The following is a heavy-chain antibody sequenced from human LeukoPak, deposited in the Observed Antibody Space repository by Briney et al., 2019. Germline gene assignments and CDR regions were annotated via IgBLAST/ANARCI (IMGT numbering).Heavy chain of an antibody. D-gene: IGHD1-1*01. J-gene: IGHJ6*03. CDR3: AKNRGGTYKYYMDV. Sequence: PGGSLRLSCAASGFTFNNHAMSWVRQAPGMGLEWLSYVSGSGGATYYAASVKGRFTISRDNSKNTVYLQMGSLRAEDTAVYYCAKNRGGTYKYYMDVWGNGTTVTVSS. CDR1: GFTFNNHA. V-gene: IGHV3-23*01. CDR2: VSGSGGAT.